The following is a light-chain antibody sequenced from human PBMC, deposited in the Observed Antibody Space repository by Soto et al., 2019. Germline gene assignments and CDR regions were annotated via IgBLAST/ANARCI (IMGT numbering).Light chain of an antibody. V-gene: IGKV1-5*01. Sequence: VHMTQALSTGSASIWGRVPITCRASQNINNWIAWYQQKPGKAPKFLIYDASTLESGVPSRFSGSGFGTEFSLTISSLQPDDFGSYYCQHMRTFGQGTKV. J-gene: IGKJ1*01. CDR2: DAS. CDR3: QHMRT. CDR1: QNINNW.